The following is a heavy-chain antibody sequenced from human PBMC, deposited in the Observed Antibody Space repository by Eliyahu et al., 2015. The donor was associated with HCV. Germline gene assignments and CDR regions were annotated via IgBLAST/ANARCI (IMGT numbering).Heavy chain of an antibody. CDR2: ISYDGSNK. V-gene: IGHV3-30*18. Sequence: QVHLVESGGGVVQPGRSLRLSCAAXGFTFSXXGMHWVRQAPGKGLEGVAVISYDGSNKYYADSVKGRFTISRDNFKNTLYLQMNSLRGEDTAVYYCAKDRGSGDTDYGMDVWGQGTTVTVSS. CDR3: AKDRGSGDTDYGMDV. D-gene: IGHD5-18*01. CDR1: GFTFSXXG. J-gene: IGHJ6*02.